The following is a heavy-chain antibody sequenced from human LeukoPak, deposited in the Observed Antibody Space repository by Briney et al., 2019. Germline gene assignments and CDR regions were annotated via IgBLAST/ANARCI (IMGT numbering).Heavy chain of an antibody. CDR2: IYYSGST. CDR1: GGSISSDSYY. J-gene: IGHJ6*02. V-gene: IGHV4-39*07. D-gene: IGHD3-3*01. CDR3: ARGEDFWSGYYVPYYYYYGMDV. Sequence: NTSETLSLTCTVSGGSISSDSYYWARIRQPPGKGLEWIASIYYSGSTYYNPSLKSRVTISVDTSKNQFSLKLSSVTAADTAVYYCARGEDFWSGYYVPYYYYYGMDVWGQGTTVTVSS.